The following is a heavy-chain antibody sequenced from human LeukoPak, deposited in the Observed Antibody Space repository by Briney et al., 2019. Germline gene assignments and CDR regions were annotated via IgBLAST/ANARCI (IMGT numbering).Heavy chain of an antibody. V-gene: IGHV4-61*01. D-gene: IGHD6-13*01. CDR3: ARFSSSWGPLDY. Sequence: SETLSLTCTVSGGSISSSSYYWSWIRQPPGKGLEWIGYIYYSGSTNYNPSLKSRVTISVDTSKNQFSLKLSSVTAADTAVYYCARFSSSWGPLDYWGQGTLVTVSS. J-gene: IGHJ4*02. CDR1: GGSISSSSYY. CDR2: IYYSGST.